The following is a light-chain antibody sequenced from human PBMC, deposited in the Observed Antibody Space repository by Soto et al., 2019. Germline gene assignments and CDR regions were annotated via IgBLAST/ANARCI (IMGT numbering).Light chain of an antibody. V-gene: IGLV2-14*01. J-gene: IGLJ2*01. CDR1: KSDVGSYNY. Sequence: QSALTQPASVSGSPGQSITISCTGTKSDVGSYNYVSWYQHHPGKAPRLMIYASSNRPSGVSHRFSGSRSGNTASLTISGLQAEDEADYYCSSYAVNYAFPFGGGTKVTVL. CDR3: SSYAVNYAFP. CDR2: ASS.